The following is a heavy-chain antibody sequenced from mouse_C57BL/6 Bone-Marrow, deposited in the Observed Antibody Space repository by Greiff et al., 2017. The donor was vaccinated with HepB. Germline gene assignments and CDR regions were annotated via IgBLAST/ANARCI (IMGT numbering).Heavy chain of an antibody. CDR1: GFNIKDDY. CDR3: TTTVVAPTFYFDY. V-gene: IGHV14-4*01. Sequence: EVQLQQSGAELVRPGASVKLSCTASGFNIKDDYMHWVKQRPEQGLEWIGWIDPENGDTEYASKFQGKATITADPSSNTAYLQLSSLTAEDTAVYYCTTTVVAPTFYFDYWGQGTTLTVSS. D-gene: IGHD1-1*01. CDR2: IDPENGDT. J-gene: IGHJ2*01.